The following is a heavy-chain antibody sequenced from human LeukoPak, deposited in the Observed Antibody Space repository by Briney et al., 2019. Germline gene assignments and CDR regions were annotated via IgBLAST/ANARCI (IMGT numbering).Heavy chain of an antibody. J-gene: IGHJ4*02. V-gene: IGHV3-23*01. CDR3: ARELLWLGKYYFDY. D-gene: IGHD3-10*01. CDR2: ISASGYST. Sequence: GGSLRLSCAASGFTFSSYGMHWVRQAPGKGLEWVSAISASGYSTYYADSVKGRFTISRDNSKNTLDLQLNSLRAEDTAVYHCARELLWLGKYYFDYWGQGTLVTVSS. CDR1: GFTFSSYG.